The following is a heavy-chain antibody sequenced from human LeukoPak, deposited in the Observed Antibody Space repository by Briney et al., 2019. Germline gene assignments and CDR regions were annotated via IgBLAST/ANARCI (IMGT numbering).Heavy chain of an antibody. J-gene: IGHJ4*02. CDR1: GFTXSSYA. CDR3: AKDSPPGIAAAATCFDY. Sequence: GGSLRLSCAASGFTXSSYAMXXVRXAPXXXXXXXXXXSGSGGSTYYADSVKGRFTISRDNSKNTLYLQMNSLRAEDTAVYYCAKDSPPGIAAAATCFDYWGQGTLVTVSS. CDR2: XSGSGGST. V-gene: IGHV3-23*01. D-gene: IGHD6-13*01.